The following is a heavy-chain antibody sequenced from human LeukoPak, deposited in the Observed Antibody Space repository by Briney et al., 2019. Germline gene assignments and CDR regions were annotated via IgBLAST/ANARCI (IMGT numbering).Heavy chain of an antibody. V-gene: IGHV1-18*01. CDR2: ISTFNGDT. D-gene: IGHD5-12*01. CDR1: GYTFNTYG. Sequence: GASVKVSCKASGYTFNTYGISWVRQAPGQGLEWMGWISTFNGDTNYEQKLQGRVTMTTDTSTSTAYMELRSMRSDDTAVYYCAREVVATKNAYYLYFYLDVWGQGTTVTVSS. CDR3: AREVVATKNAYYLYFYLDV. J-gene: IGHJ6*03.